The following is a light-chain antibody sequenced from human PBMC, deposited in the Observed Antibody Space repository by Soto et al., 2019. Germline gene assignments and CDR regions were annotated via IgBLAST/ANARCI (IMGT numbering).Light chain of an antibody. V-gene: IGKV1-5*03. CDR3: QHNNSPLT. J-gene: IGKJ1*01. CDR2: NAS. Sequence: DIQMTQSPSTLSASVGDRVTITCRASQSISSWLAWYQQKPGKAPKLLIYNASSLESGVPSRFSGSGSATDFLLTISSLQADFVATYCCQHNNSPLTFGQGTKVEIK. CDR1: QSISSW.